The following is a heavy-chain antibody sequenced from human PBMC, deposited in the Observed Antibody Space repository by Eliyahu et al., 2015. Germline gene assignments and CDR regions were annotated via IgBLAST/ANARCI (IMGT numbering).Heavy chain of an antibody. CDR1: GLTFSSYA. V-gene: IGHV3-23*01. Sequence: EVQLLESGGGLVQPGGSLRLSXAASGLTFSSYAMGWVRQAPGKXXEWVSXXXGSGGSTYYADSVKGRFTISRDNSKNTLYLQMNSLRAEDTALYYCAKERGSTFDYWGQGTLVTVSS. CDR3: AKERGSTFDY. D-gene: IGHD6-13*01. CDR2: XXGSGGST. J-gene: IGHJ4*02.